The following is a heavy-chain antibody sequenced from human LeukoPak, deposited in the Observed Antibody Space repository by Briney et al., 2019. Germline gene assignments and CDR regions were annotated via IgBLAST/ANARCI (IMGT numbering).Heavy chain of an antibody. Sequence: PVKPLDSPSLPSSGSSAIFSADALKGRFTISRDDAKNLLYLDMNSLRAEDTAVCYCARGHTAVTRHFDFWGQGTLVTVSS. D-gene: IGHD4-17*01. CDR2: PSSGSSAI. CDR3: ARGHTAVTRHFDF. V-gene: IGHV3-21*05. J-gene: IGHJ4*02.